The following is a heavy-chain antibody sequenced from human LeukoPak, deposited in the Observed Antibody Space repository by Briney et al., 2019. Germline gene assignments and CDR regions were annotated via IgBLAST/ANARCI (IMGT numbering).Heavy chain of an antibody. Sequence: GGSLRLSCAASGFTFSSYAMHWVRQAPGKGLEYVSAISSNGGSTYYANSVKGRFTISRDNSKNTLYLQMGSLRAEDMAVYYCARGELYDILTGLFDYWGQGTLVTVSS. V-gene: IGHV3-64*01. J-gene: IGHJ4*02. CDR2: ISSNGGST. CDR1: GFTFSSYA. CDR3: ARGELYDILTGLFDY. D-gene: IGHD3-9*01.